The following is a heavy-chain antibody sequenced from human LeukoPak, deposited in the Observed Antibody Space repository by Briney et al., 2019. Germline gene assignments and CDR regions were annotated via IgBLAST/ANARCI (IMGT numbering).Heavy chain of an antibody. CDR3: ARATYGDYLI. J-gene: IGHJ4*02. CDR1: GGSISSGGYY. V-gene: IGHV4-31*03. Sequence: SETLSLTCTVSGGSISSGGYYWIWIRQHPGKGLEWIGYIYYSGSTYYNPSLKSRVTISVDTSKNQFSLKLSSVTAADTAVYYCARATYGDYLIWGQGTLVTVSS. D-gene: IGHD4-17*01. CDR2: IYYSGST.